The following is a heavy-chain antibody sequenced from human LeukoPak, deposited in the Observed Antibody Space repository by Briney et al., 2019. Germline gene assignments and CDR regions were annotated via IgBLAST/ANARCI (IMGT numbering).Heavy chain of an antibody. D-gene: IGHD3-22*01. Sequence: GGSLRLSCAASGFTFSSYSMNWVRQAPGKGLEWVSSISSSSSYRYYADSVKGRFTISRDNAKKSLYVQMNSLRAEDTAVYHCARGNLYYDSSGFDYWGQGTLVTVSS. CDR2: ISSSSSYR. CDR1: GFTFSSYS. J-gene: IGHJ4*02. V-gene: IGHV3-21*01. CDR3: ARGNLYYDSSGFDY.